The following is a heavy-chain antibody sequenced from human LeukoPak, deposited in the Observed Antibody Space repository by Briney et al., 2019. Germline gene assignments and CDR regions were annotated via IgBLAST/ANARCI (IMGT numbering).Heavy chain of an antibody. D-gene: IGHD1-1*01. V-gene: IGHV3-23*01. CDR3: AKKGERTTGKLTWFDP. Sequence: GSLRLSCAASGFTFSSYAMNWVRQAPGKGLEWVSAISGSGGSTYYADSVKGRFTISRDDSKNTLYLQMNSLRAEDTAVYYCAKKGERTTGKLTWFDPWGQGTLVTVSS. J-gene: IGHJ5*02. CDR2: ISGSGGST. CDR1: GFTFSSYA.